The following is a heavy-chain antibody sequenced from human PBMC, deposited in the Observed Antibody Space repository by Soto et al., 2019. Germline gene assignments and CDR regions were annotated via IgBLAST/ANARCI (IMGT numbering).Heavy chain of an antibody. J-gene: IGHJ5*02. D-gene: IGHD1-1*01. V-gene: IGHV3-23*01. CDR3: TRWNGYGDL. CDR1: GFSFSTYG. Sequence: GGSLRLSCVVSGFSFSTYGVTWVRQAPGKGLEWVCGVSGGSGVTHYTDSVKGRFTISGDDSKNTVYLQMHSLRGEDTAVYYCTRWNGYGDLWGQGTLVTVSS. CDR2: VSGGSGVT.